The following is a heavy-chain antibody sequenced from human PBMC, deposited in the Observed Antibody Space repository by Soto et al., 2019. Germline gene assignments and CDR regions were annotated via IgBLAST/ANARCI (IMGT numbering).Heavy chain of an antibody. Sequence: PLRLYCEAARFTFEDYAMHWVRQAPGKGLEWVSGISWNSGSIGYADSVKGRFTISRDNAKNSLYLQMNSLRAEDTALYYCAKESTLGVWGGMDVWGKETPVTLAS. CDR1: RFTFEDYA. CDR2: ISWNSGSI. D-gene: IGHD3-16*01. V-gene: IGHV3-9*01. CDR3: AKESTLGVWGGMDV. J-gene: IGHJ6*04.